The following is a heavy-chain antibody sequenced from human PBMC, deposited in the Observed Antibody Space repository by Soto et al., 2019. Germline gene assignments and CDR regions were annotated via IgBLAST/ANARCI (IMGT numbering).Heavy chain of an antibody. CDR3: ARSHFSGGYHFDY. V-gene: IGHV4-59*01. D-gene: IGHD3-10*01. Sequence: LSLTCTVSGGSISSYYWSWIRQPPGKGLEWIGYIYYSGSTNYNPSLKSRVTISVDTSKNQFSLKLSSVTAADTAVYYCARSHFSGGYHFDYWGQGTLVTVSS. CDR1: GGSISSYY. J-gene: IGHJ4*02. CDR2: IYYSGST.